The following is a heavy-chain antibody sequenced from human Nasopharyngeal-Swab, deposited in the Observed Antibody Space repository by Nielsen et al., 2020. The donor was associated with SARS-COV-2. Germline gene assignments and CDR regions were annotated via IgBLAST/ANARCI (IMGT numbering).Heavy chain of an antibody. D-gene: IGHD6-19*01. V-gene: IGHV1-2*02. Sequence: ASVKVSCKASGYTFTGYYMHWVRQAPGQGLEWMGWINPNSGGTIYAQKFQGRVTMTEDTSTDTAYMELSSLRSEDTAVYYCATGAAVAGTPISYYYYYGMDVWGQGTTVTVSS. CDR1: GYTFTGYY. J-gene: IGHJ6*02. CDR3: ATGAAVAGTPISYYYYYGMDV. CDR2: INPNSGGT.